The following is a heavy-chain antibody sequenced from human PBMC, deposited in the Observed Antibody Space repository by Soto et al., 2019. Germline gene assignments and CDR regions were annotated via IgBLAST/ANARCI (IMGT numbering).Heavy chain of an antibody. J-gene: IGHJ4*02. Sequence: QITLKESGPTLVKPTQTLTLTCTFSGFSLTTSGVGVTWIRQPPGKALEWLGLIYWNGIERYSPSLKSRLNLTKDTSKDQVVLTMTDVCSGDTATDYFAHTRVPGTLDYWVPGTQVTISS. D-gene: IGHD2-2*01. CDR1: GFSLTTSGVG. V-gene: IGHV2-5*01. CDR3: AHTRVPGTLDY. CDR2: IYWNGIE.